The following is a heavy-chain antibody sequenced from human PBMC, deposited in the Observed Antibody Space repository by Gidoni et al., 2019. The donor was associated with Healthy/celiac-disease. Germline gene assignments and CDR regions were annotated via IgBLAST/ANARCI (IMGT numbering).Heavy chain of an antibody. CDR2: IIPILGIA. CDR3: AREGREDIVVVPAAGAYFDY. CDR1: GGTFSSYS. J-gene: IGHJ4*02. V-gene: IGHV1-69*09. D-gene: IGHD2-2*01. Sequence: QVQLVQSGAEVKKPGSSVTVSCKASGGTFSSYSISWVRQAPGQGLEWMGRIIPILGIANYAQKFQGRVTITADKSTSTAYMELSSLRSEDTAVYYCAREGREDIVVVPAAGAYFDYWGQGTLVTVSS.